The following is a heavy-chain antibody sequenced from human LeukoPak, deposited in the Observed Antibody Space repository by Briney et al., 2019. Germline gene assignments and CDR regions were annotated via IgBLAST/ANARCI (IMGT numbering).Heavy chain of an antibody. D-gene: IGHD4-17*01. J-gene: IGHJ4*02. CDR2: ISSSGSTK. Sequence: PGGSLRLSCAASGFNFSPYEMNWVRQAPGKGLEWLSYISSSGSTKYYADSVKGRFTISRDNAKNSLYLQMNSLRVEDTAVYYCARDGLSPLVTTAYWGQGTLVTVSS. CDR3: ARDGLSPLVTTAY. CDR1: GFNFSPYE. V-gene: IGHV3-48*03.